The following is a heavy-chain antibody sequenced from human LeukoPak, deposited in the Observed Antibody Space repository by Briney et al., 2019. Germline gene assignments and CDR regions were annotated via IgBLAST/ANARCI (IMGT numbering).Heavy chain of an antibody. CDR3: ARDRPNYFGTDGHYYRRGGDY. D-gene: IGHD3-22*01. CDR1: GFTFSTYA. V-gene: IGHV3-23*01. CDR2: ITSRDGTT. Sequence: PGGSLRLSCAASGFTFSTYAMSWVRQTPGKGLEWVSSITSRDGTTYYADSVKGRFTISRDNSENTLFLQMNSLRAEDTAVYYCARDRPNYFGTDGHYYRRGGDYWGQGTLVTVSS. J-gene: IGHJ4*02.